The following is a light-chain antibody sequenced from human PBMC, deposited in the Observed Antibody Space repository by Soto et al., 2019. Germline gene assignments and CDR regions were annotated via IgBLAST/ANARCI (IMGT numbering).Light chain of an antibody. V-gene: IGLV2-14*01. Sequence: QSALTQPASVSGSPGQSITISCTGTSSDIGGYKYVSWYQQHPGIAPKLMIYEVSNRPSGVSNRFSGSKSGNMASLTISGLQAEDEADYYCCSYTRRSTRVFGGGTKLTVL. J-gene: IGLJ2*01. CDR3: CSYTRRSTRV. CDR2: EVS. CDR1: SSDIGGYKY.